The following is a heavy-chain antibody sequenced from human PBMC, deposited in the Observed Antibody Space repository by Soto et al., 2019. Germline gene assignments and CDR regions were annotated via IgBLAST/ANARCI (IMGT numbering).Heavy chain of an antibody. Sequence: ETLSLTCTVSGGSISSYYWSWIRQPAGKGLEWIGRIYTSGSTYYNPSLMSRVTLSIDKSKNQFSLKLNSVTAADTAVYYCARRVGSCSGTSCNGWFDPWGQGTLVTVSS. CDR3: ARRVGSCSGTSCNGWFDP. CDR2: IYTSGST. V-gene: IGHV4-4*07. D-gene: IGHD2-2*01. CDR1: GGSISSYY. J-gene: IGHJ5*02.